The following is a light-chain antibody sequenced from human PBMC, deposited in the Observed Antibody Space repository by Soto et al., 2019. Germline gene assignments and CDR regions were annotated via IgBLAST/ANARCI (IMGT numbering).Light chain of an antibody. J-gene: IGKJ1*01. V-gene: IGKV3-20*01. CDR3: QQYGDSPRT. CDR2: GAS. CDR1: QRVTGSS. Sequence: EIVLTQSPGTLSLSPGERATLSCRASQRVTGSSLAWYQHKPGQAPRLLIYGASSRAIGIPDRFSGSGSGTDFTLTVSRLEPEDFAVYYCQQYGDSPRTFGQGTKVEIK.